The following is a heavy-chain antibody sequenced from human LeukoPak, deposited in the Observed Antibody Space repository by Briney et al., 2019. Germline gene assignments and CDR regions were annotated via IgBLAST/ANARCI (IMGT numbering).Heavy chain of an antibody. CDR2: VIPILDIS. J-gene: IGHJ6*02. CDR3: ARTYYYDSSGSQGPGTFYYGLDV. CDR1: GGTFSSYG. D-gene: IGHD3-22*01. V-gene: IGHV1-69*04. Sequence: SVKVSCKASGGTFSSYGITWVRQAPGQGLEWMGRVIPILDISNYAQMFQDRVTITADKSTSTAYMELSSLRSEDTAVYFCARTYYYDSSGSQGPGTFYYGLDVWGQGTTVTVSS.